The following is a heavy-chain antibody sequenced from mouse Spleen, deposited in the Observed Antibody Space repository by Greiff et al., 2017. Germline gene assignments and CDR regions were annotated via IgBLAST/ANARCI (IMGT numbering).Heavy chain of an antibody. CDR1: GFSLTSYG. CDR3: AINRQLTGTNEFAC. Sequence: VMLVESGPGLVAPSQSLSITCTVSGFSLTSYGVHWVRQSPGKGLEWLGVIWSGGSTDYNAAFIPSLSIRKDNSKSPVFFKMNSLQANDTAIYYCAINRQLTGTNEFACWGQGALVTVSA. CDR2: IWSGGST. J-gene: IGHJ3*01. D-gene: IGHD4-1*01. V-gene: IGHV2-2*02.